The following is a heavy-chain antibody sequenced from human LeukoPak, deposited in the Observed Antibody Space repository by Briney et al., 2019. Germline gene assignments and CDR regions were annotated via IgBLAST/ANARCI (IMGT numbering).Heavy chain of an antibody. V-gene: IGHV4-59*01. Sequence: SETLSLTCTVSGGSISGYYWNWLRQPPGKGLEWIGYVYYSGSTKYNPSFKSRVIISEDTSKNQFSLKLSSVTAADTAVYYCAGDLGRGFFNGMDVWGQGTTVTVSS. CDR2: VYYSGST. CDR1: GGSISGYY. CDR3: AGDLGRGFFNGMDV. J-gene: IGHJ6*02. D-gene: IGHD3-3*01.